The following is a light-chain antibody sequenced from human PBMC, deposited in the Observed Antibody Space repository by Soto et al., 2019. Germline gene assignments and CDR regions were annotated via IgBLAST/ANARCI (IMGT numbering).Light chain of an antibody. CDR3: QQFNNYPQWT. J-gene: IGKJ1*01. CDR1: QGISSA. V-gene: IGKV1D-13*01. CDR2: DAS. Sequence: AIQLTQSPSSLSASVGDRVTITCRASQGISSALAWYQQKPGKAPKLLIYDASSLESGVPSRFSGSGSGTDFTLPISSLQPEDFATYYCQQFNNYPQWTFGQGTKVEIK.